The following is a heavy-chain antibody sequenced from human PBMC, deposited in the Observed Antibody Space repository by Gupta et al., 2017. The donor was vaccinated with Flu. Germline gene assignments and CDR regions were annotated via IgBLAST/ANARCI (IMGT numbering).Heavy chain of an antibody. D-gene: IGHD3-10*01. Sequence: QLQLQASCPGLVKPSGTLSLSCTVSGDSIWNHFLWTCVPQPPWPGLEWICEIYHCGSPHYNTCLKTRVRITVDESKNEFSRKLYSGTAADTAVYYCARGGSVGGETPVRTRPRYYMDVWGKGKTVTVSS. CDR3: ARGGSVGGETPVRTRPRYYMDV. CDR2: IYHCGSP. V-gene: IGHV4-4*02. J-gene: IGHJ6*03. CDR1: GDSIWNHFL.